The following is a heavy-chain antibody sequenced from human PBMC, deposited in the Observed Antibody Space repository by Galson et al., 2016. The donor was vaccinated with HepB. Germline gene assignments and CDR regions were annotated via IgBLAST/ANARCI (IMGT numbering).Heavy chain of an antibody. CDR3: ARHKTYGDYPDYFDS. J-gene: IGHJ4*02. D-gene: IGHD4-17*01. V-gene: IGHV4-39*01. Sequence: SETLSLTCTVSGGSISSSSHYWGWVRQPPGKRLEWIGSSSYGGNTYYNPSLKSRVTISVDTSNNQFSLKLTSVTAADTAVYYGARHKTYGDYPDYFDSWGQGTLVTVSS. CDR1: GGSISSSSHY. CDR2: SSYGGNT.